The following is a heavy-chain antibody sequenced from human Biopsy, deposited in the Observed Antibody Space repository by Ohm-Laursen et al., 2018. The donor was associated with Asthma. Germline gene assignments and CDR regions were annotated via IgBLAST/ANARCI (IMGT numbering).Heavy chain of an antibody. CDR2: IYYSGST. CDR1: YGSITSGGYY. D-gene: IGHD3-22*01. J-gene: IGHJ4*02. CDR3: ARAQDYYDSRGYYRSFDY. V-gene: IGHV4-31*03. Sequence: SDTLSLTCIVSYGSITSGGYYWNWIRQHPGKGLEWIGFIYYSGSTYYNPSLKSRFSISIDTSKNQFSLKLSSVTAADTAVYYCARAQDYYDSRGYYRSFDYWGQGTLVTVPS.